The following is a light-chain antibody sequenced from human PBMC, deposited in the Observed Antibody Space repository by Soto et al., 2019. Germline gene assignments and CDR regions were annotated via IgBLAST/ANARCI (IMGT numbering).Light chain of an antibody. CDR1: QGVSSY. J-gene: IGKJ3*01. CDR3: QPANGFPPT. V-gene: IGKV1-12*01. Sequence: DIQMTQSPSSVSASVGDRVTITCRASQGVSSYLAWYQQKPGKAPRLLIYAASSLQSGVPSRFRGSGSGTDFTLTISSLQPEEFATYYCQPANGFPPTFGPGTKVDIK. CDR2: AAS.